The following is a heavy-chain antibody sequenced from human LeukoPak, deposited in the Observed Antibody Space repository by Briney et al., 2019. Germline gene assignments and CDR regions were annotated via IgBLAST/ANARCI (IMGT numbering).Heavy chain of an antibody. CDR2: FSASGANT. J-gene: IGHJ4*02. CDR1: GFTFSNYA. D-gene: IGHD3-16*01. CDR3: AISPLSTLKSFDS. V-gene: IGHV3-23*01. Sequence: GGSLRLSCAASGFTFSNYAMSWVRQAPGKGLEWVSAFSASGANTYYADSVRGWFTISRDNSKNTLDLQMNGLRAEDTAFYYCAISPLSTLKSFDSWGQGTLVTVSS.